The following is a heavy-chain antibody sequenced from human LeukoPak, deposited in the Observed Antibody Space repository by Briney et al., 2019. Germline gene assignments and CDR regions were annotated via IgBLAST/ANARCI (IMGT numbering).Heavy chain of an antibody. D-gene: IGHD3-16*02. Sequence: PGGSLRLSCAASGFTFSNAWMSWVRQAPGKGLEWVGRIKSKTDGGTTDYAAPVKGRFTISRDDSKNTLYPQMNSLKTEDTAVYYCTTRLTVTFGGVIVFDSWGQGTLQTVSS. J-gene: IGHJ4*02. V-gene: IGHV3-15*01. CDR1: GFTFSNAW. CDR2: IKSKTDGGTT. CDR3: TTRLTVTFGGVIVFDS.